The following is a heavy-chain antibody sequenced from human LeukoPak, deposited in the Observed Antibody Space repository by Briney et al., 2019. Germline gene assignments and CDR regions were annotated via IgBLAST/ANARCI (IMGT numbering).Heavy chain of an antibody. D-gene: IGHD1-7*01. CDR1: GGSISSGSCY. CDR2: IYTSGST. Sequence: PSETLSLTCTVSGGSISSGSCYWSWIRQPAGKGLEWIGRIYTSGSTNYNPSLKSRVTISVDTSKNQFSLKLSSVTAADTAVYYCARGTGTRIHYYYYMDVWGKGTTVTVSS. V-gene: IGHV4-61*02. J-gene: IGHJ6*03. CDR3: ARGTGTRIHYYYYMDV.